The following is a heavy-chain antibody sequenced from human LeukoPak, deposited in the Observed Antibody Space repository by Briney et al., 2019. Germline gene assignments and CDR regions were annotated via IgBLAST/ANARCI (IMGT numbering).Heavy chain of an antibody. Sequence: GGSLRLSCAASGFTFSSYAMSWVRQAPGKGLEWVSAIGTAGDTYYPGSVKGRFTISRENAKNSLYLQMNSLRAGDTAVYYCARATSVPAGGDAFDIWGQGTMVTVSS. CDR2: IGTAGDT. D-gene: IGHD6-13*01. J-gene: IGHJ3*02. CDR1: GFTFSSYA. V-gene: IGHV3-13*01. CDR3: ARATSVPAGGDAFDI.